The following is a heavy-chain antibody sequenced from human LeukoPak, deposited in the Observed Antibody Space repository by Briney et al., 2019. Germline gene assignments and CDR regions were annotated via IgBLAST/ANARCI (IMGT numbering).Heavy chain of an antibody. Sequence: SETLSLTCTVSGGSISSYYWSWIRQPPGEGLEWIGYIYYSGSTNYNPSLKSRVTISVDTSKNQFSLKLSSVTAADTAVYYCARGGYYDSSGYYPNWFDPWGQGTLVTVSS. CDR2: IYYSGST. D-gene: IGHD3-22*01. V-gene: IGHV4-59*01. J-gene: IGHJ5*02. CDR3: ARGGYYDSSGYYPNWFDP. CDR1: GGSISSYY.